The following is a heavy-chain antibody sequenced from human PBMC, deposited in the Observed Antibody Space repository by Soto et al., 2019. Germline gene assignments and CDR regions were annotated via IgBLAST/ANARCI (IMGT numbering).Heavy chain of an antibody. CDR1: GGTFSSYA. CDR2: IIPIFGTA. Sequence: SVQVSCKASGGTFSSYAISWVRQAPGQGLEWMGGIIPIFGTANYAQKFQGRVTITADESTSTAYMELSSLRSEDTAVYYCASVQNYYDSSGYYYDLDYWGQGTLVTVSS. CDR3: ASVQNYYDSSGYYYDLDY. J-gene: IGHJ4*02. V-gene: IGHV1-69*13. D-gene: IGHD3-22*01.